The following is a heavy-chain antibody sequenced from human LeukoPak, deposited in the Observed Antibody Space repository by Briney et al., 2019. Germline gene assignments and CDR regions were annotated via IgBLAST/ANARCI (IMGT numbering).Heavy chain of an antibody. CDR1: GGTFSSYA. CDR3: ARGYYDSSVYYPY. D-gene: IGHD3-22*01. V-gene: IGHV1-69*05. CDR2: IIPIFGTA. J-gene: IGHJ4*02. Sequence: ASVKVSCKASGGTFSSYAISWVRQAPGQGLELMGGIIPIFGTANYAQKFQGRVTITTDESTSTAYMELSSLRSEDTAVYYCARGYYDSSVYYPYWGQGTLVTVSS.